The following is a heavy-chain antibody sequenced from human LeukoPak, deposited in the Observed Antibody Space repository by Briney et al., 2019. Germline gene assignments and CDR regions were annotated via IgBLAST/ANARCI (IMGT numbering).Heavy chain of an antibody. Sequence: GSSVKVSCKASGGTFSSYAIRWVRQAPGQGLEWMGRIIPILGIANYAQKFQGRVTITADKSTSTAYMELSSLRSEDTAVYYCAITGPTTGYFDYWGQGTLVTVSS. J-gene: IGHJ4*02. D-gene: IGHD4-17*01. CDR2: IIPILGIA. CDR3: AITGPTTGYFDY. V-gene: IGHV1-69*04. CDR1: GGTFSSYA.